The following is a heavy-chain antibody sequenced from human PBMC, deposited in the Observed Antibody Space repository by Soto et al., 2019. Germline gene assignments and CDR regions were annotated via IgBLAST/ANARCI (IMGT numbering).Heavy chain of an antibody. J-gene: IGHJ4*02. Sequence: QVQLVQSGAEVKKLGSSVKVSCKASGGTFSSYAISWVRQAPGQGLEWMGGIIPIFGTANYAQKFQGRVTITADESTSTAYMELSSLRSEDTAVYYCAREKRGYSYGYGLPYYFDYWGQGTLVTVSS. CDR1: GGTFSSYA. V-gene: IGHV1-69*01. CDR3: AREKRGYSYGYGLPYYFDY. CDR2: IIPIFGTA. D-gene: IGHD5-18*01.